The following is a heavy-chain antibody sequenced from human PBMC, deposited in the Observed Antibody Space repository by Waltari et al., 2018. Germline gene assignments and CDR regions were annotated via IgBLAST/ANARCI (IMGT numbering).Heavy chain of an antibody. V-gene: IGHV3-11*01. J-gene: IGHJ4*02. CDR3: ARAREQNYDFWNGYSFYFDH. CDR2: ISIRDNIL. D-gene: IGHD3-3*01. CDR1: GFSFSDYY. Sequence: QVQLVESGGGLVNPGGSLRLSCAASGFSFSDYYMTWIRQAPGKGLGWIAYISIRDNILYHSDSVKGRFNAKNSLFLQMKSLRAEDTAVYYCARAREQNYDFWNGYSFYFDHWGQGALVTVSS.